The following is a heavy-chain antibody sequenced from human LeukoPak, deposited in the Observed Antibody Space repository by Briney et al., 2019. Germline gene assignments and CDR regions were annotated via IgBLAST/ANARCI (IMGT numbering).Heavy chain of an antibody. Sequence: GGSLRLSCAASGFTFSSYTMGWVRQAPGKGLEWVSAISGSGGSTYYADSVKGRFTISRDNSENTLYLQVNSLRAEDTAVYYCAKAGYSSGWYFYYYYYMDVWGKGTTVTVSS. V-gene: IGHV3-23*01. D-gene: IGHD6-19*01. J-gene: IGHJ6*03. CDR1: GFTFSSYT. CDR3: AKAGYSSGWYFYYYYYMDV. CDR2: ISGSGGST.